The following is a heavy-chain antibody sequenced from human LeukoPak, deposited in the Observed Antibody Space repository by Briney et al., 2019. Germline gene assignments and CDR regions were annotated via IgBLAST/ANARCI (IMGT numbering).Heavy chain of an antibody. CDR1: GFTFSSYS. CDR3: ARGKTRWLQFDAFDI. D-gene: IGHD5-24*01. Sequence: PGGSLRLSCAASGFTFSSYSMNWVRQAPGKGLEWVSYISSSSSTIYYADSVKGRFTISRDNAKNSLYLQMNSLRAEDTAVYYCARGKTRWLQFDAFDIWGQGTMVTVSS. V-gene: IGHV3-48*01. CDR2: ISSSSSTI. J-gene: IGHJ3*02.